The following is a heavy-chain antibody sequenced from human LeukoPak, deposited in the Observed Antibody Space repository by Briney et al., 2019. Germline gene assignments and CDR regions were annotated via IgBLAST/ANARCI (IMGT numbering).Heavy chain of an antibody. Sequence: GSLRLSCAASGFTFSGYDMNWVRQAPGKGLEWVSSISASSSYIYFADSVKGRFTISRDNAENSLYLQMNSLRAEDTAVYYCSRAPYGSGTYWYFDLWGRGTLVTVSS. CDR3: SRAPYGSGTYWYFDL. D-gene: IGHD3-10*01. V-gene: IGHV3-21*01. CDR2: ISASSSYI. J-gene: IGHJ2*01. CDR1: GFTFSGYD.